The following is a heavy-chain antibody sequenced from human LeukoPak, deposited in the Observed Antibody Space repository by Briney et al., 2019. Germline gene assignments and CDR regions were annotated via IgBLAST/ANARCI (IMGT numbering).Heavy chain of an antibody. V-gene: IGHV4-30-2*01. Sequence: SETLSLTCAVSGGSISSGGYSWSWIRQPPGKGLEWIGYIYHSGSTYYNPSLKSRVTISVDRSKNQFSLKLSSVTAADTAVYYCARGGRDFWSGYLDWFDPWGQGTLVTASS. J-gene: IGHJ5*02. CDR3: ARGGRDFWSGYLDWFDP. D-gene: IGHD3-3*01. CDR1: GGSISSGGYS. CDR2: IYHSGST.